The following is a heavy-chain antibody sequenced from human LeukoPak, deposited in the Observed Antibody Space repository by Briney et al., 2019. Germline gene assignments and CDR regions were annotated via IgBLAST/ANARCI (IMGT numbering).Heavy chain of an antibody. V-gene: IGHV1-2*02. J-gene: IGHJ4*02. Sequence: WASVKVSCTASGYTFTGYYMHWVRQAAGQGLEWMGWINPNSGGTNYAQKFQGRVTMTRDTSISTAYMELSRLRSDDTDVYYCARDAGSVMDSSGYYYFDYWGQGTLVTVSS. CDR3: ARDAGSVMDSSGYYYFDY. D-gene: IGHD3-22*01. CDR2: INPNSGGT. CDR1: GYTFTGYY.